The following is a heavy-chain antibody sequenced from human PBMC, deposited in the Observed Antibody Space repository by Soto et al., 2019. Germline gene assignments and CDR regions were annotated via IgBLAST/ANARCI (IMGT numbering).Heavy chain of an antibody. D-gene: IGHD2-15*01. V-gene: IGHV1-46*03. CDR1: GYTFTSYY. J-gene: IGHJ4*02. CDR3: ARAFGYCSGGSCYTYSSGWYY. Sequence: QVQLVQSGAEAKKPGASVKVSCKASGYTFTSYYMHWVRQAPGQGLEWMGIINPSGGSTSYAQKFQGRVTMTRDTSTSTVYMELSSLRSEDTAVYYCARAFGYCSGGSCYTYSSGWYYWGQGTLVTVSS. CDR2: INPSGGST.